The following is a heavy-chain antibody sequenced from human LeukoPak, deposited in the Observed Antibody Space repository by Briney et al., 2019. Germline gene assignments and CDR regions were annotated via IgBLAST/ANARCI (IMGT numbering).Heavy chain of an antibody. D-gene: IGHD7-27*01. J-gene: IGHJ4*02. CDR1: GYTFVSYD. CDR2: MSPKSGNT. CDR3: TRGPPNWGYDF. Sequence: ASVKASCKASGYTFVSYDINWVRQATGQGPEWMGWMSPKSGNTGCAQKFQGRVTMTRDTSINTACMELSGLISEDTAVYYCTRGPPNWGYDFWGQGTLVTVSS. V-gene: IGHV1-8*01.